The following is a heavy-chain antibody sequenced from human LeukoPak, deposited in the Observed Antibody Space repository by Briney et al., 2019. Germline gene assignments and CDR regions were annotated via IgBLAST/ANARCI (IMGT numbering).Heavy chain of an antibody. CDR1: GGSISSSSYY. CDR2: IYYSGST. V-gene: IGHV4-39*01. D-gene: IGHD6-13*01. Sequence: PSETLSLTCTVSGGSISSSSYYWGWIRQPPGKGLEWIGSIYYSGSTYYNPSLKSRVTISVDTSKNQFSLKLSSVTAADTAVYYCARHRAGSSWYVRPFDYWGQGTLVTVS. CDR3: ARHRAGSSWYVRPFDY. J-gene: IGHJ4*02.